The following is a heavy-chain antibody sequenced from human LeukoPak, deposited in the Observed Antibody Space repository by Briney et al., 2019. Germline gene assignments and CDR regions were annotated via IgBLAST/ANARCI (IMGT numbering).Heavy chain of an antibody. J-gene: IGHJ5*02. CDR1: GGSISSYY. Sequence: PSETLSLTCTVSGGSISSYYWSWIRQPAGKGLEWIGRIYTSGSTNYNPSLKSRRTMSVDTSKNQFSLQLISVPAADTAGYYCGRECQWDTVFLWFGESWYNWFDPWGQGTLVTVSS. V-gene: IGHV4-4*07. CDR3: GRECQWDTVFLWFGESWYNWFDP. D-gene: IGHD3-10*01. CDR2: IYTSGST.